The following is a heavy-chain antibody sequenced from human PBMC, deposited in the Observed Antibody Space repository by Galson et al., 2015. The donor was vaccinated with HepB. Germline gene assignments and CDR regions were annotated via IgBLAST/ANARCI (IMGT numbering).Heavy chain of an antibody. Sequence: SLRLSCAASGFTFSDHYMDWVRQAPGKGLEWVGRTRNKANSYTTEYAASVKGRFTISRDDSKNSLYLQMNSLKTEDTAVYYCARGSDYVWRSYRYSDYWGQGTLVTVSS. V-gene: IGHV3-72*01. CDR3: ARGSDYVWRSYRYSDY. CDR1: GFTFSDHY. J-gene: IGHJ4*02. D-gene: IGHD3-16*02. CDR2: TRNKANSYTT.